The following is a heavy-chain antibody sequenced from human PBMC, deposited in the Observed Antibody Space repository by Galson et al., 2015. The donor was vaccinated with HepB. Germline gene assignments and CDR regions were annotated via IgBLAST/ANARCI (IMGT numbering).Heavy chain of an antibody. CDR3: AKVGNGGNYYFDY. Sequence: SLRLSCAASGFTFSSYGMHWVRQAPGKGLEWVAVISYDGSNKYYAGSVKGRFTISRDNSKNTLYLQMNSLRAEDTAVYYCAKVGNGGNYYFDYWGQGTLVTVSS. J-gene: IGHJ4*02. CDR2: ISYDGSNK. V-gene: IGHV3-30*18. CDR1: GFTFSSYG. D-gene: IGHD3-16*01.